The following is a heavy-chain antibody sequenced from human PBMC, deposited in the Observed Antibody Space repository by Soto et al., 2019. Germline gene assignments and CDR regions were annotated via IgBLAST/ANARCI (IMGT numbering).Heavy chain of an antibody. V-gene: IGHV4-4*02. J-gene: IGHJ6*02. CDR3: ATQTISSSLDV. Sequence: QVQLQESGPGLVKPSGTLSLTCVVSGDSITSRNWWSWVRQPPGKGLEWIGEIYHGGNTNYNPSLKCRVTRSVDKSKNHVSLNLRSVTAADPAVYYCATQTISSSLDVWGQGTTVTVSS. CDR1: GDSITSRNW. CDR2: IYHGGNT. D-gene: IGHD3-3*01.